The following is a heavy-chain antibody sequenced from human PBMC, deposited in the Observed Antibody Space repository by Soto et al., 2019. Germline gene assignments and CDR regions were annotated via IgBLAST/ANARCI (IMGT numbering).Heavy chain of an antibody. CDR3: ARTLSGFIYGSRQFYFDY. V-gene: IGHV4-4*07. J-gene: IGHJ4*02. CDR2: VFPDGPT. CDR1: GDPITSYF. Sequence: QVQLQESGPGLVKPSETLSLICTVSGDPITSYFWTWLRQPSGKALEWIGHVFPDGPTSHSSSLKSGVAMSIDTSKSSFSLTLSSVTASDTAVYYCARTLSGFIYGSRQFYFDYWGQGTLVTVSS. D-gene: IGHD3-10*01.